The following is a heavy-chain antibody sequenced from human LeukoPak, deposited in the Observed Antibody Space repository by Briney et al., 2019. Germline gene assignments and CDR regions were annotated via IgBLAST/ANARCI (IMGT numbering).Heavy chain of an antibody. CDR3: GYTNNFYH. J-gene: IGHJ4*02. D-gene: IGHD3-16*02. V-gene: IGHV3-7*01. Sequence: GESLRLSCVASGLSISGQWMNWVRQAPGQGLEWVANIKHDGSEEYYVDSVKGRFTVSRDDGRNSVSLQMNSVRAEDTAVYYCGYTNNFYHWGQGTLVVVSS. CDR2: IKHDGSEE. CDR1: GLSISGQW.